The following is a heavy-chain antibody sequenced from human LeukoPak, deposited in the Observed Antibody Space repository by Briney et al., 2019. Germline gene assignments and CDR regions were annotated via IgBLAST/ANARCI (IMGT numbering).Heavy chain of an antibody. CDR2: IYYSGST. Sequence: TSETLSLTCTVSGGSIISYYWSWIRQPPGKGLEWIGYIYYSGSTNYNPSLKSRVTISVDTSKNQFSLKLSSVTAADTAVYYCARVHSGSYPGAFDIWGQGTMVTVSS. V-gene: IGHV4-59*01. D-gene: IGHD1-26*01. J-gene: IGHJ3*02. CDR3: ARVHSGSYPGAFDI. CDR1: GGSIISYY.